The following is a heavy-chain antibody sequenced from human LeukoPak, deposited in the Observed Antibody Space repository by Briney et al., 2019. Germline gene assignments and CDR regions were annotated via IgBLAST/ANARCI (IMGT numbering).Heavy chain of an antibody. D-gene: IGHD6-19*01. J-gene: IGHJ4*02. CDR1: GGSISSYY. Sequence: PAETLSLTCTASGGSISSYYWSWIRQPPGKGLEWIGYIYYSGSTNYNPSLMSRVTISVDTSKNQFSLKLSSVTAADTAVYYCARVRGGWFFDYWGQGTLVTVSS. V-gene: IGHV4-59*01. CDR2: IYYSGST. CDR3: ARVRGGWFFDY.